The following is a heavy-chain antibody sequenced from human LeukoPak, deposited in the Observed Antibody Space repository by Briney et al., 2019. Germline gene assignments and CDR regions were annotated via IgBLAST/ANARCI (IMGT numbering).Heavy chain of an antibody. Sequence: GGSLRLSCAASGFTLSTYAMSWVRQTPGKGLEWVAATSSSDAGTYHADSVKGRFTISRDNSKNTLHLQVNSLRADDTAVYYCAKDQFYDSSGVFDYWGQGTLVTVSS. CDR2: TSSSDAGT. D-gene: IGHD3-22*01. CDR1: GFTLSTYA. J-gene: IGHJ4*02. V-gene: IGHV3-23*01. CDR3: AKDQFYDSSGVFDY.